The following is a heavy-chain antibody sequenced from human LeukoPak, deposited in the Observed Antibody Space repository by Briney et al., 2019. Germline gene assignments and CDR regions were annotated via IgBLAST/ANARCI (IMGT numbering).Heavy chain of an antibody. V-gene: IGHV3-30-3*01. Sequence: GGSLRLSCAASGFTFSSYAMHWVRQAPGKGLEWVAVISYDGSNKYYADSVKGRFTISRDNAKNSLYLQMNSLRAEDTAVYYCARLRYGSDSVAFDIWGQGTMVTVSS. CDR2: ISYDGSNK. J-gene: IGHJ3*02. CDR3: ARLRYGSDSVAFDI. D-gene: IGHD3-10*01. CDR1: GFTFSSYA.